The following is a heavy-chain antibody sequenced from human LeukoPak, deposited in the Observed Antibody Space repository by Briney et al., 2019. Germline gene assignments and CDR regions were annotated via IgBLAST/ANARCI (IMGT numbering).Heavy chain of an antibody. J-gene: IGHJ4*02. CDR2: ISSSGSTI. D-gene: IGHD4-17*01. V-gene: IGHV3-11*01. Sequence: PGGSLRLSWAASGFTFSDYYMSWIRQAPGKGLEWVSYISSSGSTIYYADSVKGRFTISRDNAKNSLYLQMNSLRAEDTAVYYCARDYADYVGYFFFDYWGQGTLVTVSS. CDR1: GFTFSDYY. CDR3: ARDYADYVGYFFFDY.